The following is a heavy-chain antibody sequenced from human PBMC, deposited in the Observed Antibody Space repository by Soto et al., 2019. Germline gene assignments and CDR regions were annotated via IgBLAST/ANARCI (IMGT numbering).Heavy chain of an antibody. J-gene: IGHJ4*02. D-gene: IGHD3-10*01. CDR1: GFTFSSYG. V-gene: IGHV3-30*03. CDR3: APWFGAFDY. Sequence: QVQLVESGGGVVQPGRSLRLSCAASGFTFSSYGMHWVRQAPGKGLEWVAVISYDGSNKYYADSVKGRFTISRDNSKNTLYLQMNSRRAEDTAVDYCAPWFGAFDYWGQGTLVTVSS. CDR2: ISYDGSNK.